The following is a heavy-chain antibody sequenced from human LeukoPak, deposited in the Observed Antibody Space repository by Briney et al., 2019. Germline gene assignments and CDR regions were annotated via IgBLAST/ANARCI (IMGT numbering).Heavy chain of an antibody. V-gene: IGHV3-23*01. CDR3: ARAGGSGLIDY. J-gene: IGHJ4*02. D-gene: IGHD6-19*01. Sequence: GGSLRLSCAASGFTFSSYGMNWVRRAPGKGLEWVSAISGSGGTTYHADSVKGRFTVSRDNSKNTLYLQMNSLRAEDTAVYYCARAGGSGLIDYWGQGTLVTVSS. CDR1: GFTFSSYG. CDR2: ISGSGGTT.